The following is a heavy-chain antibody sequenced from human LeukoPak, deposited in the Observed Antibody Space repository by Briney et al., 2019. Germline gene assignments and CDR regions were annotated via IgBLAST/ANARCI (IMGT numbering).Heavy chain of an antibody. Sequence: SETLSLTCTVSGNSFGDYYWSWIRQPAGKGLEWIGRIYTSGSTTYNPSLKSRVTMSVDTSKNQFSLKLSSVTAADTAVYYCARDEYYYDSSGYVTLDYWGQGTLVTVSS. CDR2: IYTSGST. V-gene: IGHV4-4*07. J-gene: IGHJ4*02. CDR3: ARDEYYYDSSGYVTLDY. CDR1: GNSFGDYY. D-gene: IGHD3-22*01.